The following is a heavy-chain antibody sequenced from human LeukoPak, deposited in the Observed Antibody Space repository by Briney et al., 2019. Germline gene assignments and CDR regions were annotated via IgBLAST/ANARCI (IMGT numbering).Heavy chain of an antibody. CDR1: GYTFTGYY. D-gene: IGHD6-13*01. V-gene: IGHV1-2*02. CDR2: INPNSGGT. Sequence: ASVKVSCKASGYTFTGYYMHWVRQAPGQGLEWMGWINPNSGGTNYAQKFQGRVTMTRDTSISTAYMELSRLRSDDTAVYYCARGELGAAGIFYNWFDPWGQGTLVTVSP. J-gene: IGHJ5*02. CDR3: ARGELGAAGIFYNWFDP.